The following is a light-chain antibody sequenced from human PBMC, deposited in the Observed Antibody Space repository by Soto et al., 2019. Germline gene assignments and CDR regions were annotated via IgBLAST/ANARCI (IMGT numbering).Light chain of an antibody. Sequence: QSALTQPASVSGSPGQSLTISCTGTISDVGGYNSVSWYQQHPGKAPKLMIYDVTYRPSGVSDRFSGSKSGDTASLTISGLQAEDGADYYCCSYTSSGTLVFGGGTKLTVL. CDR1: ISDVGGYNS. CDR3: CSYTSSGTLV. CDR2: DVT. J-gene: IGLJ3*02. V-gene: IGLV2-14*03.